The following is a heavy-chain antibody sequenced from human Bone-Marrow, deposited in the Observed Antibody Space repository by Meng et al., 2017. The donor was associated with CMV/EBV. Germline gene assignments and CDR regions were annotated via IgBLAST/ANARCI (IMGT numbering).Heavy chain of an antibody. CDR3: STSDRTLRATDYGMDV. CDR1: GLTFSDST. D-gene: IGHD3-3*01. CDR2: IGRRAASYAT. V-gene: IGHV3-73*01. Sequence: GESLKISCAASGLTFSDSTIHWVRQASGKGLEWVGRIGRRAASYATGYAESVKGRFSISREDSENTAQLQMDSLKTEDTAVYYCSTSDRTLRATDYGMDVWGQGTTVTGSS. J-gene: IGHJ6*01.